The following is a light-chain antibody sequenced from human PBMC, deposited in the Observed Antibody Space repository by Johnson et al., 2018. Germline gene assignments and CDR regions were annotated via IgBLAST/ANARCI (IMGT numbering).Light chain of an antibody. CDR3: GTWDSSLSAGNV. J-gene: IGLJ1*01. CDR1: SSNIGNNY. V-gene: IGLV1-51*02. CDR2: ENN. Sequence: QSVLTQPPSVSAAPGQKVTISCSGSSSNIGNNYVSWYQQLPGTAPKLLIYENNKRPPGIPDRFSGSTSGPSATLGITGLQTGDEADYYCGTWDSSLSAGNVFGTGTKVTVL.